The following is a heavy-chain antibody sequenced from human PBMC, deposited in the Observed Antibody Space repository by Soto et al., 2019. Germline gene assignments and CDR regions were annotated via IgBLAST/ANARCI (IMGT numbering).Heavy chain of an antibody. CDR1: GSSIGGGHY. J-gene: IGHJ4*01. D-gene: IGHD1-26*01. CDR2: IYQSGST. CDR3: ARAGMSSVTNKLFDL. Sequence: PSETLSLTCAVSGSSIGGGHYWYWMRQPKGKGLEWIGRIYQSGSTDYNPSFKSRVTMSVDTSKNQFSLILTSVTVADTAVYFCARAGMSSVTNKLFDLWGPGILVTVSS. V-gene: IGHV4-38-2*01.